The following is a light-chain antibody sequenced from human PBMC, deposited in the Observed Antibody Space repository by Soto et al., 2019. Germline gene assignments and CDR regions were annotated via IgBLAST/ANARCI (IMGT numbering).Light chain of an antibody. Sequence: EIVLTQSPATLSLSPGEGATLSCRASQSVSNFLLWFQQKPGQAPRRLIYDASNRATGIPARFSGSGSGTDFTLTISSLEPEDFAVYYCHQRHSWPITFGQGTRLEIK. J-gene: IGKJ5*01. CDR3: HQRHSWPIT. V-gene: IGKV3-11*01. CDR1: QSVSNF. CDR2: DAS.